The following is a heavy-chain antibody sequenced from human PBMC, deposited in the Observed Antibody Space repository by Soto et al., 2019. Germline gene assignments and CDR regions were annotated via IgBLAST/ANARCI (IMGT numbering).Heavy chain of an antibody. CDR3: ARGAGRYYDSSGYYKFDY. Sequence: SVKVSCKASVGTFGSYAISWVRQAPGQSLEWMGGIIPIFGTANYAQKFQGRVTITADESTSTAYMELSSLRSEDTAVYYCARGAGRYYDSSGYYKFDYWGQGTLVTVSS. D-gene: IGHD3-22*01. CDR2: IIPIFGTA. CDR1: VGTFGSYA. V-gene: IGHV1-69*13. J-gene: IGHJ4*02.